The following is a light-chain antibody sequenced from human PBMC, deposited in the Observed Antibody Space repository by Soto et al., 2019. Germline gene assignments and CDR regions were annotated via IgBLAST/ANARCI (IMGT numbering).Light chain of an antibody. J-gene: IGKJ1*01. V-gene: IGKV1-5*01. Sequence: DIQMTQSPSTLSASVGDRVTITCRASQSISSWLAWYQQKPGKAPKLLIYDASSLESGVPSRFSSSGSGTDFTLSIITLQPDDFASYYCQQYQGTFGQGTKVDIK. CDR2: DAS. CDR3: QQYQGT. CDR1: QSISSW.